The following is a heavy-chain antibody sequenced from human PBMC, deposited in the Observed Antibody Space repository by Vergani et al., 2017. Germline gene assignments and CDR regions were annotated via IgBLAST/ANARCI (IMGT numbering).Heavy chain of an antibody. CDR2: ISWNSGSI. CDR3: AKELTGAFDY. Sequence: EVQLVESGGGLVQPGRSLRLSCAASGFTFDDYAMHWVRQAPGKGLEWVSGISWNSGSIGYADSLKRRFTISRDNAKNSLYLQMNSLRAEDTALYYCAKELTGAFDYWDQGTLVTVSS. D-gene: IGHD7-27*01. CDR1: GFTFDDYA. J-gene: IGHJ4*02. V-gene: IGHV3-9*01.